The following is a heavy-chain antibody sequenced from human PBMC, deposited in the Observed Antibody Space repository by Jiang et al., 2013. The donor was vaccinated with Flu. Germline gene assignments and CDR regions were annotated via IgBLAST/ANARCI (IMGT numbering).Heavy chain of an antibody. CDR3: VRVKKYYYDSSGTDEY. J-gene: IGHJ4*02. CDR2: SYYSGST. Sequence: PGLVKPSETLSLTCTVSGGSVSSGSYYWSWIRQPPGKGLEWIGYSYYSGSTNYNPSLKSRVTISVDTSKNQFSLKLSSVTAADTAVYYCVRVKKYYYDSSGTDEYWGQGTLVTVSS. D-gene: IGHD3-22*01. V-gene: IGHV4-61*01. CDR1: GGSVSSGSYY.